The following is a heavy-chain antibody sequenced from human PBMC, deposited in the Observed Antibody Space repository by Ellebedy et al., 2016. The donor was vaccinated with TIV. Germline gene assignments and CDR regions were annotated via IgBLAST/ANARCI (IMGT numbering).Heavy chain of an antibody. D-gene: IGHD6-6*01. CDR3: ARTRGSSSVELDP. CDR2: INSNSGGK. J-gene: IGHJ5*02. V-gene: IGHV1-2*02. CDR1: GYTFTGYF. Sequence: ASVKVSCKASGYTFTGYFVHWVRQAPGQGLEWMGWINSNSGGKNYEQKFQGRVSMTRDTSISTAYMELSSLKFDDPAIYYCARTRGSSSVELDPWGQGTLVTVSS.